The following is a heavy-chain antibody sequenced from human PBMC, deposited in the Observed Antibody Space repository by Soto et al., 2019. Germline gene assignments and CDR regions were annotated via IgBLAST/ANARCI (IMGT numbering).Heavy chain of an antibody. CDR3: AKVFYYYDSSGYYYFDY. Sequence: PVGSLRLSGAASGFTFSSYAVSWVRQARGKGPEWISSISGSGSTIYYADSVKGRFTISRDNSKNTLYLQMSSLRAEDTAVYYCAKVFYYYDSSGYYYFDYWGQGTLVTVSS. CDR2: ISGSGSTI. J-gene: IGHJ4*02. CDR1: GFTFSSYA. V-gene: IGHV3-23*01. D-gene: IGHD3-22*01.